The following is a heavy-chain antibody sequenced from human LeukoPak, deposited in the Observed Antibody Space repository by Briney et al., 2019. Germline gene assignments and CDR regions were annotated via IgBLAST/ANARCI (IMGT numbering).Heavy chain of an antibody. CDR3: ARVQVGATTYYYYYMDV. CDR1: GYTFTSYY. V-gene: IGHV1-46*01. J-gene: IGHJ6*03. CDR2: INPSGGST. Sequence: ASVKVSCKASGYTFTSYYMHWVRQAPGQGLEWMGIINPSGGSTSYAQKFQGRVTMTRDTSTSTVYMELSSLRSEDTAVYYCARVQVGATTYYYYYMDVWGKGTTVTVSS. D-gene: IGHD1-26*01.